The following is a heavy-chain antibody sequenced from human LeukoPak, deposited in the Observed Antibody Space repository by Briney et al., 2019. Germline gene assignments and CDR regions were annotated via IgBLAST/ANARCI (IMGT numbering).Heavy chain of an antibody. V-gene: IGHV3-53*01. J-gene: IGHJ4*02. CDR1: GFTVSSLF. D-gene: IGHD5-24*01. CDR3: ARGRSTTTIFDY. Sequence: GALRLSCAASGFTVSSLFMSWVRQAPGKGLQFVSLITGRGGTQYADSVEGRFTISRDNSKNTLFLQMNSLRVEDTAVYYCARGRSTTTIFDYWGQGTLVTVSS. CDR2: ITGRGGT.